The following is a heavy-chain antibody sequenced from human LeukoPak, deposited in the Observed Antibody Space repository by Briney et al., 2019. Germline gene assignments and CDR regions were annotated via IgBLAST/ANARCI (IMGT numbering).Heavy chain of an antibody. CDR3: AKAGYINYYAYYHMDV. V-gene: IGHV3-23*01. CDR1: GFTFSSYA. CDR2: ISGSGGST. Sequence: PGGSLRLSCAASGFTFSSYAMSWVRQAPGKGLEWVSSISGSGGSTYYAASVKGRFTISRDNSKSTLYLQMNSLRAGDTALYYCAKAGYINYYAYYHMDVWGKGTTVTVSS. J-gene: IGHJ6*03. D-gene: IGHD3-9*01.